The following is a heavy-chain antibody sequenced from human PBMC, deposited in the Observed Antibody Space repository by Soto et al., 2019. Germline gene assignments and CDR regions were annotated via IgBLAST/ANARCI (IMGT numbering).Heavy chain of an antibody. CDR1: GGTFSSYT. CDR3: ATLGYCSGGTCYARYWYFDL. V-gene: IGHV1-69*02. Sequence: QVQLVQSGAEVKKPGSSVKVSCKASGGTFSSYTISWVRQAPGQGLEWMGRIIPILGIANYAQKFQGRVTITADKARRTAYMERSSLRSEDTAVDYCATLGYCSGGTCYARYWYFDLWGRGTLVTVSS. J-gene: IGHJ2*01. D-gene: IGHD2-15*01. CDR2: IIPILGIA.